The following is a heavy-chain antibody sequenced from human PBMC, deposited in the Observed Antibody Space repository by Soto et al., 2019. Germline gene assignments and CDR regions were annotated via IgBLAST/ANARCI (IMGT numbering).Heavy chain of an antibody. CDR2: ISSSSSYI. Sequence: GGSLRLSCAASGFTFSSYSMNWVRQAPGKGLEWVSSISSSSSYIYYADSVKGRFTISRDNAKNSLYLQMNSLRAEDAAVYYCARESGSDNWNHFTCQLGYLDYWGQGTMVTVSS. D-gene: IGHD1-20*01. J-gene: IGHJ4*02. CDR1: GFTFSSYS. CDR3: ARESGSDNWNHFTCQLGYLDY. V-gene: IGHV3-21*01.